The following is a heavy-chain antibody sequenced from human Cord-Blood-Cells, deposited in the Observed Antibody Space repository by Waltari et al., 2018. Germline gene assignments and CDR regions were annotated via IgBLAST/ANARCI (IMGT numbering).Heavy chain of an antibody. CDR3: ARDSGDQGWFDP. CDR2: IYYSGST. J-gene: IGHJ5*02. CDR1: GGSISSGGYY. D-gene: IGHD7-27*01. Sequence: QVQLQESGPGLVKPSQTLSLTCTVSGGSISSGGYYWSWIRQHPGKGLEWIGDIYYSGSTYYNPSLKSRVTISVDTSKTQFSLKLSSVTAADTAVYYCARDSGDQGWFDPWGQGTLVTVSS. V-gene: IGHV4-31*03.